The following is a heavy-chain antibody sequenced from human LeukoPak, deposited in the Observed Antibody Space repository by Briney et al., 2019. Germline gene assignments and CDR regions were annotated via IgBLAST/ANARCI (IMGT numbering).Heavy chain of an antibody. D-gene: IGHD3-22*01. J-gene: IGHJ4*02. CDR2: IYSGGST. CDR3: ARGPYYYDSSGYFDY. V-gene: IGHV3-53*01. CDR1: GFTFSNYW. Sequence: PGGSLRLSCAASGFTFSNYWMSWVRQAPGKGLEWVSVIYSGGSTYYADSVKGRFTISGDNSKNTLYLQMNSLRAEDTAVYYCARGPYYYDSSGYFDYWGQGTLVTVSS.